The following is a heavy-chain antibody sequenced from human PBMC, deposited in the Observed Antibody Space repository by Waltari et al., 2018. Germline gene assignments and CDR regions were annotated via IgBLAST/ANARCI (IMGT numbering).Heavy chain of an antibody. V-gene: IGHV3-23*01. D-gene: IGHD3-10*01. CDR1: GFTFSNYA. J-gene: IGHJ6*02. CDR2: ISGNGGGT. Sequence: EEQLLESGGGLVQPGGSLRLSCAASGFTFSNYAMSWVRQAPGKGVEWVESISGNGGGTHYADSVKGRFTISRDNSKNTLYVQMNSLRAEDTAVYYCAKDRVKWDVWGQGTTVTVSS. CDR3: AKDRVKWDV.